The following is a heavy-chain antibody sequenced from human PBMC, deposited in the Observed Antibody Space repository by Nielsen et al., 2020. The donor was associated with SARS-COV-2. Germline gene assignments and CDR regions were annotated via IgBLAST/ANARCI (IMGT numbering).Heavy chain of an antibody. J-gene: IGHJ4*02. Sequence: SETLSLTCTVSGDSVNSGSVYWAWVRQSPGEGLEWIGSIYDARTIYYNPSLKSRVTISVDTAKNQFSLKVRSVTAADTATYYCARHPGARFDFWGLGTLVTVSS. CDR2: IYDARTI. V-gene: IGHV4-39*01. CDR1: GDSVNSGSVY. CDR3: ARHPGARFDF.